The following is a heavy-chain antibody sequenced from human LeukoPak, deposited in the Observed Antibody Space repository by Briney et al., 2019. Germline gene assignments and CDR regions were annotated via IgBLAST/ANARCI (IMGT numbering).Heavy chain of an antibody. CDR1: GYTLTELS. CDR2: FVPEDGET. V-gene: IGHV1-24*01. CDR3: ATLGEQWLVRRLVGYFDL. J-gene: IGHJ2*01. D-gene: IGHD6-19*01. Sequence: ASVKVSCKVSGYTLTELSMHWVRQAPGKGLEWMGGFVPEDGETIYAQKFQGRVTMTEDTSTDTAYMELSSLRSEDTAVYYCATLGEQWLVRRLVGYFDLWGRGTLVTVSS.